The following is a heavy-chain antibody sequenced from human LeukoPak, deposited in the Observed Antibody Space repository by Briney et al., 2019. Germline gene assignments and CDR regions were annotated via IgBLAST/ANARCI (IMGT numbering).Heavy chain of an antibody. V-gene: IGHV1-2*02. CDR3: ARGRPYGDYLAPLDY. J-gene: IGHJ4*02. Sequence: ASVKVTCKASGYTFTGYYMHWVRQAPGQGLEWMGWINPNSGGTNYAQKFQGRVTMTRDTTISTAYMELSRLRSDDTAVYYCARGRPYGDYLAPLDYWGQGTLVTVSS. CDR1: GYTFTGYY. D-gene: IGHD4-17*01. CDR2: INPNSGGT.